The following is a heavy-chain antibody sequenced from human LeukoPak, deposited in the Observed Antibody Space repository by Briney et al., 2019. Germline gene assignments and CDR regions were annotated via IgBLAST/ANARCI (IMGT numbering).Heavy chain of an antibody. CDR1: GGSFSGYY. CDR3: ARSVWGSGSYSGSDH. J-gene: IGHJ5*02. CDR2: INHSGST. D-gene: IGHD3-10*01. V-gene: IGHV4-34*01. Sequence: PSETLSLTCAVYGGSFSGYYWSWIRQPPGKGLEWIGEINHSGSTNYNPSLKSRVTISVDTSKNQFSLKLSSVTAADTAVYYCARSVWGSGSYSGSDHWGQGTLVTVSS.